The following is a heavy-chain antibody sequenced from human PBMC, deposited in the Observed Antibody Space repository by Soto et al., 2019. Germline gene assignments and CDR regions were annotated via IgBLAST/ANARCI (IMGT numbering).Heavy chain of an antibody. CDR3: ARALPPEL. J-gene: IGHJ4*02. CDR2: IWSAGLT. Sequence: PGGSLRLSCAASGFTVSSKYMNWVRQAPGKGLEWVSIIWSAGLTYYADSVRGRFTISRDISKNILFLQMNNLRAEDSAIYYCARALPPELWGQGTLVTVSS. V-gene: IGHV3-53*01. D-gene: IGHD1-7*01. CDR1: GFTVSSKY.